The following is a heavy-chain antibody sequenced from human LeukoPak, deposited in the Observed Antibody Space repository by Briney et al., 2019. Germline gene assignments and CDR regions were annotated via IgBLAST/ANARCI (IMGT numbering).Heavy chain of an antibody. CDR3: VTGGSSGWYHFEY. CDR2: INSDGSTT. CDR1: GFTFSTYG. D-gene: IGHD6-19*01. Sequence: PGGSLRLSCAASGFTFSTYGMTWVRQAPGKGLVWVSLINSDGSTTKYADSVKGRFTISRDNAKNTLYLEMNSLRGEDTAVYYCVTGGSSGWYHFEYWGEGDLVTASS. V-gene: IGHV3-74*03. J-gene: IGHJ4*02.